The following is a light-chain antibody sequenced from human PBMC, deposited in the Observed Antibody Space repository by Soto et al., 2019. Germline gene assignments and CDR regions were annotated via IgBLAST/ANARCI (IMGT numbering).Light chain of an antibody. CDR3: QQYNNWPPLT. Sequence: EIVMTQSPATLSVSPGKRATLSCRASQSVSSNLAWYQQKPGQAPRLLIYGAYTKATGIPARFSGSGSGTEFTLTISSLQAEDFAVYYCQQYNNWPPLTFGGGTKVEIK. J-gene: IGKJ4*01. CDR2: GAY. V-gene: IGKV3-15*01. CDR1: QSVSSN.